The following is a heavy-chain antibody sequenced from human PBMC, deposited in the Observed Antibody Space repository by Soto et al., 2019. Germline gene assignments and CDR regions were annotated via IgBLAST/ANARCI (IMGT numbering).Heavy chain of an antibody. CDR3: ATGGRGDISSYPRFYFEY. CDR2: ILPIFNTA. D-gene: IGHD5-18*01. CDR1: GGTFSGNA. J-gene: IGHJ4*01. Sequence: QVQLVQSGTVEKKPGSSMNVSCKASGGTFSGNAISWVRQAPGQGLEWMGGILPIFNTANYAQSFQGRVTITADESTSTSYIVLTSLKSEYTAIYYCATGGRGDISSYPRFYFEYWGHGTLVTGYS. V-gene: IGHV1-69*01.